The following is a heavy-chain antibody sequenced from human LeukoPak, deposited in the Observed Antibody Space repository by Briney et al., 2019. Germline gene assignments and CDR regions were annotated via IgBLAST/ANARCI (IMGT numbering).Heavy chain of an antibody. J-gene: IGHJ4*02. CDR1: GDTFSSYA. CDR2: IIPIFGTA. D-gene: IGHD2-2*01. CDR3: ARVLRCSSTSCWYFDY. V-gene: IGHV1-69*01. Sequence: SVKVSCKASGDTFSSYAISWVRQAPGQGLEWMGGIIPIFGTANYAQKFQGRVTITADESTSTAYMELSSLRSEDTAVYYCARVLRCSSTSCWYFDYWGQGTLVTVSS.